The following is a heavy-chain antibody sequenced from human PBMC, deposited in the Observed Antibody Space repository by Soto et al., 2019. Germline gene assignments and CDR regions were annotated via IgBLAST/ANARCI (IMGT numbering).Heavy chain of an antibody. CDR2: IKQAGSEK. V-gene: IGHV3-7*01. Sequence: EVQLVESGGGLAQPGGSLRLSCAASGLTFSSYWMTWVRHAPGKGLEWVANIKQAGSEKYYVDSVKGRFTISRDNAKNSLYLQMNHLRVEDTAVYYCARGDAIGDDTWGHGTLVTVSS. CDR1: GLTFSSYW. CDR3: ARGDAIGDDT. D-gene: IGHD3-10*01. J-gene: IGHJ5*01.